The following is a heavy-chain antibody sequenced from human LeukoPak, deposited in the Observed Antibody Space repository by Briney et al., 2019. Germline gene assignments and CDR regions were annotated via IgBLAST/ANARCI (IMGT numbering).Heavy chain of an antibody. CDR1: GGSFSGYY. CDR3: ARGRSSSWSRRDAFDI. Sequence: PSETLSLTCAVYGGSFSGYYWSWIRQPPGKGLEWIGEINHSGSTNYNPSLKSRVTISVDTFKNQFSLKLSSVTAADTAVYYCARGRSSSWSRRDAFDIWGQGTMVTVSS. V-gene: IGHV4-34*01. J-gene: IGHJ3*02. D-gene: IGHD6-13*01. CDR2: INHSGST.